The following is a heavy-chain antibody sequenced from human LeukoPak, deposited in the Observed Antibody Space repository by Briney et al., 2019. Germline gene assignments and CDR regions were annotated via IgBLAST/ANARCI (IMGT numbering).Heavy chain of an antibody. V-gene: IGHV3-7*01. CDR2: MKQDGSEK. Sequence: GGSLRLSCAASAFTFSSYWMSWVRQAPGKGLEWVATMKQDGSEKYFVDSVKGRFTISRDNAKNSLYLQMNSLRVEDRAVYYCARVRGGEVWGSHPLDYWGQGTLVTVSS. D-gene: IGHD3-16*01. CDR3: ARVRGGEVWGSHPLDY. CDR1: AFTFSSYW. J-gene: IGHJ4*02.